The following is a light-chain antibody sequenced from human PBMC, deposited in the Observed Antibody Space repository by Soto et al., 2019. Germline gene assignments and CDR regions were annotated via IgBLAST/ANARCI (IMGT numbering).Light chain of an antibody. CDR1: TGAVTSAYY. V-gene: IGLV7-43*01. CDR3: LLYYGGHVRR. J-gene: IGLJ3*02. Sequence: QAEVTQEPSLTVSPGGTVTLTCASSTGAVTSAYYPNWFQQKRGQAPRALIYNTSKKYSWTPVRFSGSLLGGKAALTLSGVQPEDEADDYCLLYYGGHVRRFGGGTKLTVL. CDR2: NTS.